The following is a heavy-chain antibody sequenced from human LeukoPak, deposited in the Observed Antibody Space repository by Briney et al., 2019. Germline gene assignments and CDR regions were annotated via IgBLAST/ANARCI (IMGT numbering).Heavy chain of an antibody. Sequence: SETLSLTCAVYGGSFSVYYWSWIRQPPGKGLEWIGEISHSGSTNYNPSLKSRVTISVDTSKNQFSLKLSSVTVADTAVYYCARGSPRSYYDSSGYLKYWGQGTLVTVSS. CDR2: ISHSGST. CDR3: ARGSPRSYYDSSGYLKY. CDR1: GGSFSVYY. J-gene: IGHJ4*02. V-gene: IGHV4-34*01. D-gene: IGHD3-22*01.